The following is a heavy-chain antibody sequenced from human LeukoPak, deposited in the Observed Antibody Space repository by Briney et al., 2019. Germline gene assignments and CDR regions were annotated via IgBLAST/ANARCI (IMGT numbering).Heavy chain of an antibody. V-gene: IGHV3-33*01. D-gene: IGHD1-1*01. CDR2: IWYDGSNK. J-gene: IGHJ6*02. CDR3: ARDKLQLERRNYYYYGMDV. Sequence: WVAVIWYDGSNKYYADSVKGRFTISRDNSKNTLYLQMNSLRAEDTAVYYCARDKLQLERRNYYYYGMDVWGQGTTVTVSS.